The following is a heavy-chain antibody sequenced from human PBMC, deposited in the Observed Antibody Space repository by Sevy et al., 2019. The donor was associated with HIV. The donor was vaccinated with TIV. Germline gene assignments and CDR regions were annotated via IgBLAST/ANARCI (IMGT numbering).Heavy chain of an antibody. CDR3: AKDLVVLVGDAFDI. D-gene: IGHD2-8*02. CDR1: GFTFSSYS. V-gene: IGHV3-21*04. J-gene: IGHJ3*02. CDR2: ISSSSSYI. Sequence: GGSLRLSCAASGFTFSSYSMNWVRQAPGKGLEWVSSISSSSSYIYYADSVKGRFTISRDNSKNTLYLQMNSLRADDTAVYYCAKDLVVLVGDAFDIWGQWTMVTVSS.